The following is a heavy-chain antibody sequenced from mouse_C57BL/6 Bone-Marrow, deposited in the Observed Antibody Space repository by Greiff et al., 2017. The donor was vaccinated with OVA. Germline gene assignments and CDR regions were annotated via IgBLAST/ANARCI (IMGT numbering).Heavy chain of an antibody. V-gene: IGHV2-6*01. Sequence: QVQLKESGPGLVAPSQSLSITCTVSGFSFTSYGVDWVRQSPGQGLEWLGVIWGVGSTNYNSALISSLSIIKDNSKSQVFLKMNSLQTDDTAMYYCATEGYYAMDYWGQGTSVTVSS. CDR1: GFSFTSYG. CDR2: IWGVGST. CDR3: ATEGYYAMDY. J-gene: IGHJ4*01.